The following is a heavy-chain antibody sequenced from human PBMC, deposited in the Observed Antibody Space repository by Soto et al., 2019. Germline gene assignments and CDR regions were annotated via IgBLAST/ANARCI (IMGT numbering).Heavy chain of an antibody. CDR3: ARGGLVRGVVTLYKWFDP. CDR2: IYYTGFT. Sequence: TLSLTCTVSGGSIGSYYWSWIRQTPGKGLEWIGYIYYTGFTNYNPSLKSRVTMSVDTSKKQFSLKLSSVTAADTAVYFCARGGLVRGVVTLYKWFDPWGQGTLVTVSS. V-gene: IGHV4-59*13. D-gene: IGHD3-10*01. CDR1: GGSIGSYY. J-gene: IGHJ5*02.